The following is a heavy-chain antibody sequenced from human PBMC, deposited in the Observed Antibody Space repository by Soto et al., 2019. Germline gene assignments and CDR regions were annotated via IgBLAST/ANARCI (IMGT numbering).Heavy chain of an antibody. J-gene: IGHJ6*02. Sequence: QVQLQESGPGLVKPSQTLSLTCTVSGGSISSGGYYWSCIRQHPGKGLEWIGYIYYSGSTYYNPSLTSRVTISVDTSKNQSSLKLSSVTAADTAVYYCARDLRFRGFYGLDVWGQGTTVTVSS. V-gene: IGHV4-31*03. CDR2: IYYSGST. CDR1: GGSISSGGYY. D-gene: IGHD3-10*01. CDR3: ARDLRFRGFYGLDV.